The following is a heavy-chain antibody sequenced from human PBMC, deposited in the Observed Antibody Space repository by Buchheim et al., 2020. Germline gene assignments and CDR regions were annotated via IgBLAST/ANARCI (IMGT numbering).Heavy chain of an antibody. CDR2: IYYSGTT. CDR1: GGSISSGGYY. D-gene: IGHD5-24*01. Sequence: QVQLQESGPGLVKPSQTLSLTCTVSGGSISSGGYYWSWIRQHPGKGLEWIGYIYYSGTTYYNPSLRSRVPISVDTSKNQFSLKLSSVTAADTAVYYCARAIRRDGYNRRFDYWGQGTL. CDR3: ARAIRRDGYNRRFDY. J-gene: IGHJ4*02. V-gene: IGHV4-31*03.